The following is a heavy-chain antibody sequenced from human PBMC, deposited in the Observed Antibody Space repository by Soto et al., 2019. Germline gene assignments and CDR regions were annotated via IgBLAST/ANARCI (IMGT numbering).Heavy chain of an antibody. Sequence: QIQLQESGPGLVKPSETLSLTCSVSGDSIRSVGYYWTWIRQPPGKGLEWLWDVYGVGPSRYNASRRSLIFISAAPSNNAISLARTSVAATDTAVYFCGRGVSSGWNPTRVDPWGHG. J-gene: IGHJ5*02. CDR2: VYGVGPS. V-gene: IGHV4-31*01. CDR1: GDSIRSVGYY. CDR3: GRGVSSGWNPTRVDP. D-gene: IGHD6-25*01.